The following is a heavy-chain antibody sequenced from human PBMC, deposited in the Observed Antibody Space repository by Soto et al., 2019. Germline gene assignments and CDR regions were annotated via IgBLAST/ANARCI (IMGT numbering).Heavy chain of an antibody. J-gene: IGHJ6*02. D-gene: IGHD3-9*01. V-gene: IGHV1-2*02. Sequence: ASVKVYCKASGYIFTGYHIHWVRKDPGRGLEWMGWINPNSGDTEYAQNFQGRVTMTRDTSFNLVYMEMSGLMSDDTAVYYCARDARGTRGFDEMDIWGQGTTVTVSS. CDR1: GYIFTGYH. CDR3: ARDARGTRGFDEMDI. CDR2: INPNSGDT.